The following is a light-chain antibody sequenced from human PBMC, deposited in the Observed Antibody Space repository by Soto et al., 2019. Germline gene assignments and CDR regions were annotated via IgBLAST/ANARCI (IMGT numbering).Light chain of an antibody. Sequence: DIVMTQSPDSLAVSLGERATINCKSSQNILYSSKNKNYLAWYQHKLGQPPRLLIYWASARNSGVPDRYSGSGPGPDFTATFNSLQHEVVAVYYCQQYYSIPSTFGQGTKVQIK. CDR3: QQYYSIPST. CDR2: WAS. J-gene: IGKJ1*01. CDR1: QNILYSSKNKNY. V-gene: IGKV4-1*01.